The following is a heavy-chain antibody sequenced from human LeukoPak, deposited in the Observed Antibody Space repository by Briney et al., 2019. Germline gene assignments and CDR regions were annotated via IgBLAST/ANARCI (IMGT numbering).Heavy chain of an antibody. CDR2: ISGSGGST. Sequence: GGSLRLSCAASGFTFSSYAMSWVRQAPGKGLEWVSAISGSGGSTYYADSVKGRFTISRDNSKNTLYLQMNSLRAEDTAVYYCAKGTGRYCSSTSCSDAFDIWGQGTMVTVSS. J-gene: IGHJ3*02. CDR1: GFTFSSYA. CDR3: AKGTGRYCSSTSCSDAFDI. D-gene: IGHD2-2*01. V-gene: IGHV3-23*01.